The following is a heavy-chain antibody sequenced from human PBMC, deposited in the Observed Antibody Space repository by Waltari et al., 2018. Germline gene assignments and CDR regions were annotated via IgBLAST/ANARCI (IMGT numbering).Heavy chain of an antibody. Sequence: EVQLVESGGGLVQPGRSLCLSCAVSGFNFDDYAMHWVRPAPGKGLEWVSGISWNSDNIGYADSVKGRFTISRDNAKNSLYLQMNSLRPEDTALYYCAKGHSGSYGLKDWGQGTLVTVSS. D-gene: IGHD1-26*01. J-gene: IGHJ4*02. CDR1: GFNFDDYA. CDR2: ISWNSDNI. V-gene: IGHV3-9*01. CDR3: AKGHSGSYGLKD.